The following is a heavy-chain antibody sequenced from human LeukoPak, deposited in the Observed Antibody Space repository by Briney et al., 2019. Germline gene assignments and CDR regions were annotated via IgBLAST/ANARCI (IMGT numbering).Heavy chain of an antibody. D-gene: IGHD3-16*01. CDR1: GGSISSYY. V-gene: IGHV4-59*01. J-gene: IGHJ3*02. Sequence: SETLSLTCTVSGGSISSYYWSWIRQPPGEGLEWIGYIYYSGSTNYNPSLKSRVTISVDTSKNQFSLKLSSVTAADTAVYYCAISMGSEDAFDIWGQGTMVTVSS. CDR2: IYYSGST. CDR3: AISMGSEDAFDI.